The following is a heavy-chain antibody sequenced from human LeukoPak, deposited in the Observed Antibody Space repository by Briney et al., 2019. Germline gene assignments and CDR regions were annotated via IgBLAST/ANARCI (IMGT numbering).Heavy chain of an antibody. CDR3: ARATTTDYYFHY. V-gene: IGHV1-46*03. Sequence: ASVKVSCKASGYTFTSYYMHWVRQAPGQGLEWMGIINPSGGSTSYAQKFQGRVTMTRDTSTSTIYMELSSLRYEGTAVYYCARATTTDYYFHYWGQGTLVTVSS. J-gene: IGHJ4*02. CDR2: INPSGGST. D-gene: IGHD1-26*01. CDR1: GYTFTSYY.